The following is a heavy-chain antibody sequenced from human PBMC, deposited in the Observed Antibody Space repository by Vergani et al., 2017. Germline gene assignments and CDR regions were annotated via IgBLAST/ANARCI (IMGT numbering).Heavy chain of an antibody. CDR1: GFPFDDYG. D-gene: IGHD3-3*01. Sequence: EVQLVESGGGVVRPGGSLRLSCAASGFPFDDYGMSWGRQAPGKGLEWVSGINWNGGSTGYADSVKGRFTISRDNAKNSLYLQMNSLRAEDTALYYCARERNAYYDFWSGYYTQYYFDYWGQGTLVTVSS. V-gene: IGHV3-20*04. CDR2: INWNGGST. J-gene: IGHJ4*02. CDR3: ARERNAYYDFWSGYYTQYYFDY.